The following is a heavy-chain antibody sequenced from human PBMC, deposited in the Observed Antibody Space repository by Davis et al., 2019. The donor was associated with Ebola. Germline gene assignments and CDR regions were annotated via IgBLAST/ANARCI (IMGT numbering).Heavy chain of an antibody. CDR2: ISSSSSTI. CDR3: ARDGLLGLQSS. CDR1: GFTFSSYS. D-gene: IGHD4-11*01. Sequence: GGSLRLSCAASGFTFSSYSMNWVRQAPGKGLEWVSSISSSSSTIYYADSVKGRFTISRDNAKNSLYLQMNSLRAEDTAVYYCARDGLLGLQSSWGQGTLVTVSS. J-gene: IGHJ5*02. V-gene: IGHV3-48*04.